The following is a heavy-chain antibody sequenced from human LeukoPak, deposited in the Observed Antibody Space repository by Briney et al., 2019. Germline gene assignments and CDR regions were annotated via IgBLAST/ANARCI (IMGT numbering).Heavy chain of an antibody. D-gene: IGHD2-2*01. V-gene: IGHV3-48*01. J-gene: IGHJ6*02. Sequence: SVKGRFTISRDNAKNSLYLQMNSLRAEDTAVYYCARDSNGYCSSTSCYGEGYGMDVWGQGTTVTVSS. CDR3: ARDSNGYCSSTSCYGEGYGMDV.